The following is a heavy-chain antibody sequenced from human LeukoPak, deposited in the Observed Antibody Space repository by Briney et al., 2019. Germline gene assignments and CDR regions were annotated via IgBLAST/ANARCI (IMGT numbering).Heavy chain of an antibody. CDR1: GGSISSSSYY. Sequence: SETLSLTCTVSGGSISSSSYYWGWIRQPPGKGLEWIGSIYYSGSTYYNPSLKSRVTISVDTSKNQFSLKLSSVTAADTAVYYCAKHHYGGDSRYFDLWGRGTLVTVSS. V-gene: IGHV4-39*01. J-gene: IGHJ2*01. CDR2: IYYSGST. D-gene: IGHD4-23*01. CDR3: AKHHYGGDSRYFDL.